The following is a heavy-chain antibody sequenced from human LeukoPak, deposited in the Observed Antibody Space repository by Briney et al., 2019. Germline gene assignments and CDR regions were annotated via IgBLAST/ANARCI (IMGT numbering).Heavy chain of an antibody. D-gene: IGHD6-13*01. CDR3: AREKRGIATT. Sequence: ASVKVSCKASGYTFTTYGMNWVRQAPGQGLEWMGWISTNTGNPTYAQGFTGRFVFSLDTSVSTAYLQISSLKAEDTAVYYCAREKRGIATTWGQGTLVTVSS. V-gene: IGHV7-4-1*02. CDR1: GYTFTTYG. CDR2: ISTNTGNP. J-gene: IGHJ5*02.